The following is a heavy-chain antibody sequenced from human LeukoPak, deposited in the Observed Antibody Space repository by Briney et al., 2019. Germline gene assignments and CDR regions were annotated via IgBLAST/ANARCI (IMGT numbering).Heavy chain of an antibody. CDR3: AKKENSVGATSGYDY. CDR2: ISGSGGST. J-gene: IGHJ4*02. D-gene: IGHD1-26*01. Sequence: GGSLRLSCAASGFTFSSYAMSWVRQAPGKGLEWVSAISGSGGSTYYADSVKGRFTIPRDNSKNTLYLQMNSLRAEDTAVYYCAKKENSVGATSGYDYWGQGTLVTVSS. V-gene: IGHV3-23*01. CDR1: GFTFSSYA.